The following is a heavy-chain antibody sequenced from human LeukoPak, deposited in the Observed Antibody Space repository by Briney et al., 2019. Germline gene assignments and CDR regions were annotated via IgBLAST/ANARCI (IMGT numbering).Heavy chain of an antibody. CDR1: GFTFSTYA. CDR2: ITGGGDT. J-gene: IGHJ4*02. Sequence: GGSLRLSCAASGFTFSTYALGWIRQAPGKGLEWVSSITGGGDTFYAESVKGRFAISRDNSRSTLYLQMNSLRADDTDIYYCASGSTPGNGYYFDYWGQGTLVTVSS. D-gene: IGHD3-10*01. V-gene: IGHV3-23*01. CDR3: ASGSTPGNGYYFDY.